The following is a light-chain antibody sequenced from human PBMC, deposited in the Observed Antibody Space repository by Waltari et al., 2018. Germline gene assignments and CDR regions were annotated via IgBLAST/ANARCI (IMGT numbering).Light chain of an antibody. Sequence: DIQMTQSPSSLSASVGDRVTITCQASEGISHYLTWYQHNPGKAPKLLIYGASHLQAGVPSRFSGSGSGTQFTLTISGLQPADSASYYCQQLDSLPLTFGRGTAVEI. CDR2: GAS. CDR3: QQLDSLPLT. J-gene: IGKJ4*02. CDR1: EGISHY. V-gene: IGKV1-33*01.